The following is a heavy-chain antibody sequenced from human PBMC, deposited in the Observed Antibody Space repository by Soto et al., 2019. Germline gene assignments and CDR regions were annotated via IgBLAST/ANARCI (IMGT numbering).Heavy chain of an antibody. J-gene: IGHJ6*02. V-gene: IGHV5-51*01. Sequence: GESLKMSCKGSGYSFTSYWIGWVRQLPGKGLEWMGMIYPGDSDTRYSPSFQGQVTISADKSISTAYLQWSSLKASDTAMYYCARLAYCSGGSCPPPYYYYYGMDVLGQGTTVTVSS. CDR1: GYSFTSYW. D-gene: IGHD2-15*01. CDR3: ARLAYCSGGSCPPPYYYYYGMDV. CDR2: IYPGDSDT.